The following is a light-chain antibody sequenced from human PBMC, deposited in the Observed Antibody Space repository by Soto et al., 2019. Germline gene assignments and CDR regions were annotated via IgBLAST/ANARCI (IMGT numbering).Light chain of an antibody. V-gene: IGKV3-15*01. CDR3: QQYNNWHLT. CDR2: GAS. J-gene: IGKJ1*01. CDR1: QSVSSN. Sequence: EIVMTQSPATLSVSPGERATLSCRASQSVSSNLAWYQQKPGHAPRLLIYGASTRATGIPARFSGSGSGTEFTLTISSLQSEDFAVYYCQQYNNWHLTFGQGTKVEIK.